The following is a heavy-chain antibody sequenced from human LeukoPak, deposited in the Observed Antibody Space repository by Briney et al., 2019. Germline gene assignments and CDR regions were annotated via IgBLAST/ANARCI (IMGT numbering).Heavy chain of an antibody. J-gene: IGHJ3*02. CDR2: INHNGNVN. CDR1: GFTFSSYW. CDR3: AKDTGPAANDAFDI. V-gene: IGHV3-7*03. Sequence: PGGSLRLSCAASGFTFSSYWMNWARQAPGKGLEWVASINHNGNVNYYVDSVKGRFTISRDNAKNSLYLQMNSLRAEDTALYYCAKDTGPAANDAFDIWGQGTMVTVSS. D-gene: IGHD2-2*01.